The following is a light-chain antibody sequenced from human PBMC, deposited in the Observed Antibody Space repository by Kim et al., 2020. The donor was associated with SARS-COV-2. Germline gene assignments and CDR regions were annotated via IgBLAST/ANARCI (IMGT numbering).Light chain of an antibody. CDR2: WAS. J-gene: IGKJ4*01. CDR3: LQYYSTPLT. V-gene: IGKV4-1*01. CDR1: QSVLYSSNNKNY. Sequence: DIVMTQSPDSLAVSLGERATINCKSRQSVLYSSNNKNYLAWYQHKPGQPPKLLIYWASTRESGVPDRFRGSGSGTDFTLTISSLQAEDVAVYYCLQYYSTPLTFGGGTKVDIK.